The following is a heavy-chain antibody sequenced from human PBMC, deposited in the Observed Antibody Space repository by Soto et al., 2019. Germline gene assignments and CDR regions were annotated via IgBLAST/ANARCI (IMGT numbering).Heavy chain of an antibody. CDR3: TRGVVSTGYFDY. D-gene: IGHD5-12*01. V-gene: IGHV3-72*01. CDR1: GFTFSDHY. CDR2: SRDKVHSHTT. Sequence: EVQLAESGGGLVQPGGSLRLSCAASGFTFSDHYMDWVRQAPGKGLEWVGRSRDKVHSHTTEYAASVKGRFTTSRGDSENSLYLQMNSLKTEDTAVYYWTRGVVSTGYFDYWGQGTLVTVSS. J-gene: IGHJ4*02.